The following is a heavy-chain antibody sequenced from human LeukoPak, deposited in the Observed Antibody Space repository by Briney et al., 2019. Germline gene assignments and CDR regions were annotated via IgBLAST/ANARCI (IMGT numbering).Heavy chain of an antibody. D-gene: IGHD1-26*01. CDR3: AKDGQVGAIGYFDY. V-gene: IGHV3-33*03. CDR1: GFTFSTYG. J-gene: IGHJ4*02. Sequence: GGSLSLSCAASGFTFSTYGMHWVRQAPGKGLEWVAVVWSGGNNKYYSDSVKGRFTISRDNSKNTLYLQMNSLRAEDTAVYYCAKDGQVGAIGYFDYRGQGTLVTVSS. CDR2: VWSGGNNK.